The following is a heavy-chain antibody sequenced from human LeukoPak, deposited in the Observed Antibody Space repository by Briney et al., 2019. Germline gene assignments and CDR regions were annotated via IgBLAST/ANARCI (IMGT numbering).Heavy chain of an antibody. D-gene: IGHD6-19*01. J-gene: IGHJ4*02. Sequence: LSGGSLRLSCAASGFTFSNVWMTWARQAPGKGLEWVSGISESGGNTVYADSVKGRFTISRDNSKNTLYLQMNSLRAEDTALYYCAKRLAGSGNNYFDYWGQGTLVTVSS. V-gene: IGHV3-23*01. CDR2: ISESGGNT. CDR1: GFTFSNVW. CDR3: AKRLAGSGNNYFDY.